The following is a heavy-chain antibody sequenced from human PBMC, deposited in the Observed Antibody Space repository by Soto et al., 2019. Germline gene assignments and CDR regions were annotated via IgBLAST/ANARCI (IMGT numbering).Heavy chain of an antibody. Sequence: SETLSLTCTVSGGSISSGDYYWSWIRQPPGKGLERIGYIYYSGSTYYNPSLKSRVTISVDTSKNQFSLKLGSVTAADTAVYYCARDIVVVPAAISSVGWFDPWGQGILVTVSS. J-gene: IGHJ5*02. CDR1: GGSISSGDYY. D-gene: IGHD2-2*01. CDR2: IYYSGST. V-gene: IGHV4-30-4*01. CDR3: ARDIVVVPAAISSVGWFDP.